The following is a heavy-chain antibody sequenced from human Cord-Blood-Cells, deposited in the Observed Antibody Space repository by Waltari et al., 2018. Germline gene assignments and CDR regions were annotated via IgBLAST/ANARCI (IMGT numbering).Heavy chain of an antibody. V-gene: IGHV4-39*07. J-gene: IGHJ5*02. CDR3: ARRGIKVGATVWFDP. Sequence: QLQLQESGPGLVKPSETLSLTCTVSGGSISSSSYYWGWIRQPPGKGLEWIGSIYYSGSTYYNPSLKSRVTISVDTSKNQFSLKLSSVTAADTAVYYCARRGIKVGATVWFDPWGQGTLVTVSS. CDR1: GGSISSSSYY. D-gene: IGHD1-26*01. CDR2: IYYSGST.